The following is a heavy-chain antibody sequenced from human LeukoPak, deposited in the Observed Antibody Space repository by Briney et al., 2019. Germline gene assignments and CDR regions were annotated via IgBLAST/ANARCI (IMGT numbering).Heavy chain of an antibody. CDR1: GYTFTSYA. V-gene: IGHV1-69*13. J-gene: IGHJ5*02. CDR2: IIPIFGTA. CDR3: ARDGKVGVLLWFGEPLSGWFDP. Sequence: SVTVSCTASGYTFTSYAISWVRQAPGQGLEWMGGIIPIFGTANYAQKFQGRVTITADESTSTAYMELSSLRSEDTAVYYCARDGKVGVLLWFGEPLSGWFDPWGQGTLVTVSS. D-gene: IGHD3-10*01.